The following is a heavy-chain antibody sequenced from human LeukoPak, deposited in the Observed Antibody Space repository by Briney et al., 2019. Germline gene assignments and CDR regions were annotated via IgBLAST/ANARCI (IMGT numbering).Heavy chain of an antibody. CDR1: GFTFSSFT. V-gene: IGHV3-30*04. CDR3: ARDRIGKYSIDY. CDR2: ISDNGRRT. J-gene: IGHJ4*02. D-gene: IGHD2-15*01. Sequence: GGSLRLSCAASGFTFSSFTMNWVRQAPGKGLECVAFISDNGRRTYYLESVKGLFTISRDDSKNTLYLQMNSLRDEDTAVYYCARDRIGKYSIDYWGQGTLVTVSS.